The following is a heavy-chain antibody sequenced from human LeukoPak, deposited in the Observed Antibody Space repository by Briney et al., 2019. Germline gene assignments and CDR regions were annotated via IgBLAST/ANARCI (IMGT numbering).Heavy chain of an antibody. Sequence: SETLSLTCTVSGGSISSYYWSWIRQPPGKGLEWIGYIYYSGSTNYNPSLKSRVTISVDTSKNQFSLKLSSVTAADTAVYYCARIGFGAAAGNGQDYWGQGTLVTVSS. V-gene: IGHV4-59*08. J-gene: IGHJ4*02. CDR2: IYYSGST. CDR1: GGSISSYY. D-gene: IGHD6-13*01. CDR3: ARIGFGAAAGNGQDY.